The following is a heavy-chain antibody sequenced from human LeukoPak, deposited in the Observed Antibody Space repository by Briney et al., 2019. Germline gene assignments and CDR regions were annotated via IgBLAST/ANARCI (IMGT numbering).Heavy chain of an antibody. CDR1: GFTLSTYW. CDR3: ARHLVTGTVDY. D-gene: IGHD2-21*02. CDR2: IKQEGSEK. V-gene: IGHV3-7*01. Sequence: GGSLTLSWVAPGFTLSTYWVIWVLQGRGKGPEWVANIKQEGSEKNYVDSVKGRFTISRDNAKNSLYLQMDSLRAEDTAVYYCARHLVTGTVDYWGQGTLVTVSS. J-gene: IGHJ4*02.